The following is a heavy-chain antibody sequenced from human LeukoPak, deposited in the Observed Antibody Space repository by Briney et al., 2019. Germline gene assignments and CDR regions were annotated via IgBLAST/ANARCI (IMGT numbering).Heavy chain of an antibody. CDR3: AKTSGVTIFGVISYFDY. V-gene: IGHV3-23*01. D-gene: IGHD3-3*01. CDR1: GFTFSNYA. Sequence: GGSLRLSCAPSGFTFSNYAMSWVRQAPGKGLEWVSGISGSAGSSYYADSVKGRFSISRDNSKNTLFLQMNSLRAEDTAVYYCAKTSGVTIFGVISYFDYWGQGTLVTVSS. J-gene: IGHJ4*02. CDR2: ISGSAGSS.